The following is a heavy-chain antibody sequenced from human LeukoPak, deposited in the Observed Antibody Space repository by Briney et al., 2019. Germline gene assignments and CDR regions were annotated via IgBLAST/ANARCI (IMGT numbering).Heavy chain of an antibody. Sequence: SETLSLTCTVSGGSISGYYWSWIRQPPGKGLEWIGYIYYSGSTNYNPSLKSRVTISVDTSKNQFSLKLSSVTAADTAVYYCARARGYGLYYFDYWGQGTLVTVSS. CDR3: ARARGYGLYYFDY. D-gene: IGHD5-18*01. CDR2: IYYSGST. V-gene: IGHV4-59*01. J-gene: IGHJ4*02. CDR1: GGSISGYY.